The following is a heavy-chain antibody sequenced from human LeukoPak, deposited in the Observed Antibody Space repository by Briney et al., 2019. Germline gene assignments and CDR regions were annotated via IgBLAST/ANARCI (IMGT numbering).Heavy chain of an antibody. CDR2: INHSGST. CDR3: ARRTPNDSSGYYYVVLTKDAFDI. V-gene: IGHV4-34*01. D-gene: IGHD3-22*01. J-gene: IGHJ3*02. Sequence: SETLSLTCAVYGGSFSGYYWSWIRQPPGKGLEWIGEINHSGSTNYNPSLKSRVTISVDTSKNQFSLKLSSVTAADTAVYYCARRTPNDSSGYYYVVLTKDAFDIWGQGTMVTVSS. CDR1: GGSFSGYY.